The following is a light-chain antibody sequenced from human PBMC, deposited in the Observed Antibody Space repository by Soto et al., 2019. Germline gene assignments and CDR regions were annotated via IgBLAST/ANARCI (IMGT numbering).Light chain of an antibody. CDR2: KAS. Sequence: DIQMTQSPATLSSSLLDIVTITCRASQSISSWLAWYQQKPGKAPKVLIYKASSLESGVPSRFSGSGSGTEFTLTISSLQPDDFATYYCQHYNSYSEAFGQGTKVDIK. CDR3: QHYNSYSEA. CDR1: QSISSW. J-gene: IGKJ1*01. V-gene: IGKV1-5*03.